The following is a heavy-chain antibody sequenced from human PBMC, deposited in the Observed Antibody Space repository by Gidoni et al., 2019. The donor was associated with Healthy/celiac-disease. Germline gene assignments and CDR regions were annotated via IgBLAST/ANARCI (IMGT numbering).Heavy chain of an antibody. D-gene: IGHD3-3*01. CDR2: IYYSGST. CDR1: GGSISSGGYY. Sequence: QVQLQESGPGLVKPSQTLSLTCTVSGGSISSGGYYWSWIRQHPGKGLEWIGYIYYSGSTYYNPSLKSRVTISVDTSKNQFSLKLSSVTAADTAVYYCARERTIFGVVTRLGGCFDPWGQGTLVTVSS. V-gene: IGHV4-31*03. CDR3: ARERTIFGVVTRLGGCFDP. J-gene: IGHJ5*02.